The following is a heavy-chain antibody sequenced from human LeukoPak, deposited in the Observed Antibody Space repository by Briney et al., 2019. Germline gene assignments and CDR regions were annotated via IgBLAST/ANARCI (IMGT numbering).Heavy chain of an antibody. J-gene: IGHJ4*02. V-gene: IGHV3-15*04. D-gene: IGHD3-16*01. CDR3: MFGPTPFDY. CDR1: GFTFTNAW. CDR2: IESKTDGGTA. Sequence: GGSLRLSCAAAGFTFTNAWMSWVRQAPGKGLEWVGRIESKTDGGTADYAAPVKGRFTISRDDSKTTLFLQMNSLKTEDTAVYYCMFGPTPFDYWGQGTLVTVSS.